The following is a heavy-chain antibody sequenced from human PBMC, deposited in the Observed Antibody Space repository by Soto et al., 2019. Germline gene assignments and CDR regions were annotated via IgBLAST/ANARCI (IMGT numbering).Heavy chain of an antibody. D-gene: IGHD2-2*01. J-gene: IGHJ6*03. CDR3: AKSYCSSTSCYDYYYYYYMDV. Sequence: QVQLVESGGGVVQPGRSLRLSCAASGFTFSSYGMHWVRQAPGKGLEWVAVISYDGSNKYYADSVKGRFTISRDNSKNTLYLRMNSLRAEDTAVYYCAKSYCSSTSCYDYYYYYYMDVWGKGTTVTVSS. CDR2: ISYDGSNK. V-gene: IGHV3-30*18. CDR1: GFTFSSYG.